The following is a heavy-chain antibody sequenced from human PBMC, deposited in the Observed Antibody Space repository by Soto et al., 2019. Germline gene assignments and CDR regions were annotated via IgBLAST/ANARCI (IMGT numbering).Heavy chain of an antibody. D-gene: IGHD3-10*01. CDR3: ARDGIYYGSGSYVAFNI. CDR2: INPNSGGT. CDR1: GYTFTGYY. J-gene: IGHJ3*02. V-gene: IGHV1-2*04. Sequence: ASVKVSCKASGYTFTGYYMHWVRQAPGQGLEWMGWINPNSGGTNYAQKFQGWVTMTRDTSISTAYMELSRLRSDDTAVYYCARDGIYYGSGSYVAFNIWAQGKRSTVS.